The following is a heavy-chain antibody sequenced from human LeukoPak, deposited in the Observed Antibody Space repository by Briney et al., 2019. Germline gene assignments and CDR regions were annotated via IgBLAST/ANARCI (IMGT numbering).Heavy chain of an antibody. Sequence: ASVKVSCKASGYTFTGYYMHWVRQAPGQGLEWMGWINPNSGGTNYAQKLQGRVTMTRDTSISTAYMELSRLRSDDTAVYYCARETTVTTYNWFDPWGQGTLVTVSS. D-gene: IGHD4-17*01. V-gene: IGHV1-2*02. J-gene: IGHJ5*02. CDR1: GYTFTGYY. CDR2: INPNSGGT. CDR3: ARETTVTTYNWFDP.